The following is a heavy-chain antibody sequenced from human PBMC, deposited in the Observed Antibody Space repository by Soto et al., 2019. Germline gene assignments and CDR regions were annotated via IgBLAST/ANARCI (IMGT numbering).Heavy chain of an antibody. V-gene: IGHV4-31*03. CDR2: IYYSGST. CDR1: GGAISSAGYY. CDR3: ARKDSGADGMDV. J-gene: IGHJ6*02. Sequence: QVQLQESGPGLVKPSQTLSLPCTVSGGAISSAGYYWNWIRQHPGKGLEWIGYIYYSGSTVYNQSRKRRITISVDTSKNQFSLKLSSVTAADTAVYYCARKDSGADGMDVWGQGTKVTVSS.